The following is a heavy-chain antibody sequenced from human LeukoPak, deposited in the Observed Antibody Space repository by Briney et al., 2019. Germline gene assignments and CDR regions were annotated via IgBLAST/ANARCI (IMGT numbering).Heavy chain of an antibody. CDR1: GYTFTNYG. D-gene: IGHD3-22*01. CDR3: TNSASIGSYDAFDI. Sequence: GASVKVSCKASGYTFTNYGVHWVRQAPGQRLGWMGWTNAGNGDTKYAQKFRGRITISRDTSASTVYMELSSLGSEDTAVYYCTNSASIGSYDAFDIWGQGTLVTVSS. J-gene: IGHJ3*02. V-gene: IGHV1-3*01. CDR2: TNAGNGDT.